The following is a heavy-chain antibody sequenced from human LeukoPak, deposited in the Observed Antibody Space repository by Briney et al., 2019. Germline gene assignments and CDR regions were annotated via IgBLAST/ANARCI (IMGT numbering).Heavy chain of an antibody. V-gene: IGHV3-23*01. CDR3: AKNPDALRFLEWLLGGYFDY. Sequence: GGSLRLSCAASGFTFSSYAMSWVRQAPGKGLEWVSAISGSGGSTYYADSVKGQFTISRDNSKNTLYLQMNSLRAEDTAVYYCAKNPDALRFLEWLLGGYFDYWGQGTLVTVSS. J-gene: IGHJ4*02. D-gene: IGHD3-3*01. CDR1: GFTFSSYA. CDR2: ISGSGGST.